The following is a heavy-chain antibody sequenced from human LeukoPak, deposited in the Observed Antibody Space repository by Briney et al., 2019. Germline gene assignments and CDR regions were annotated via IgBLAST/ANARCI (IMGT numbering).Heavy chain of an antibody. CDR3: AREKYRRDAFDI. Sequence: GGSLRLSCAASGFTFSSYSMNWVRQAPGKGLEWVSSISSSSSYIYYADSVKGRFTISRDNAKNSLYLQMNSLRAEDTAVYYCAREKYRRDAFDIWGQGTMVTVSS. CDR1: GFTFSSYS. J-gene: IGHJ3*02. D-gene: IGHD2/OR15-2a*01. CDR2: ISSSSSYI. V-gene: IGHV3-21*01.